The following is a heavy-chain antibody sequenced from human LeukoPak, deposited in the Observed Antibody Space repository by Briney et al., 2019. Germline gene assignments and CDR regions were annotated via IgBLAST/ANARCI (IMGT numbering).Heavy chain of an antibody. CDR2: IIPIFGTA. CDR1: GGTFSSYA. Sequence: SVKVSCKASGGTFSSYANSWVRQAPGQGLEWMGGIIPIFGTANYAQKFQGRVTITADESTSTAYMELSSLRSEDTAVYYCARDYIVVVPAAKGSWFDPWGQGTLVTVSS. V-gene: IGHV1-69*13. CDR3: ARDYIVVVPAAKGSWFDP. J-gene: IGHJ5*02. D-gene: IGHD2-2*01.